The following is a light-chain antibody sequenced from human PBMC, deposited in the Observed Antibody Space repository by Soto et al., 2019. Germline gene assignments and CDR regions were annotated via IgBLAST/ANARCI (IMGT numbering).Light chain of an antibody. CDR2: DVS. CDR1: SSDVGGYNY. CDR3: SSYTSSSTPYV. Sequence: QSVLTQPASVSGSPGQSITISCTGTSSDVGGYNYVSWYQQHPGKAPKLMIYDVSNRPSGVSNRFSGSKSGNTASLTISGLEEEDEADYYCSSYTSSSTPYVFGTGTKLTVL. J-gene: IGLJ1*01. V-gene: IGLV2-14*01.